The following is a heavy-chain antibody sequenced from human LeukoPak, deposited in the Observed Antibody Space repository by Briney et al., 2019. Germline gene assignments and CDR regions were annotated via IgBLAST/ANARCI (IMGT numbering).Heavy chain of an antibody. CDR3: ARGERLGPDY. D-gene: IGHD6-19*01. CDR1: GFTFNSYE. Sequence: PGGSLRLSCAASGFTFNSYEMNWVRQAPGKGLEWVSYISSSSSYTNYADSVKGRFTMSRDNAKNSLYLQMNSLRAEDTAVYYCARGERLGPDYWGQGTLVTVSS. CDR2: ISSSSSYT. J-gene: IGHJ4*02. V-gene: IGHV3-21*05.